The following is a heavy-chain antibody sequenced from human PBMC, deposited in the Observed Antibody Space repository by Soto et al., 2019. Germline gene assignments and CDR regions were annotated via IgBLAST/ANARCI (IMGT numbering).Heavy chain of an antibody. CDR2: INSDGSST. J-gene: IGHJ2*01. CDR1: GFTFSSYW. D-gene: IGHD1-26*01. V-gene: IGHV3-74*01. Sequence: EVQLVESGGGLVQPGGSLRLSCAASGFTFSSYWMHWVRQAPGKWLVWVSRINSDGSSTNYADSVKGRFTISRDNAKNTLYLQMNSLRAEDTAVYYCARGGSLNWYFDLWGRGTLVTVSS. CDR3: ARGGSLNWYFDL.